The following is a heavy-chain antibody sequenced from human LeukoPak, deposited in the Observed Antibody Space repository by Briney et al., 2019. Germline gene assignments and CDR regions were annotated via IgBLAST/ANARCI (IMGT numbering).Heavy chain of an antibody. CDR3: ARMGYYDFWSGYPPPPHYNWFDP. V-gene: IGHV1-2*02. CDR1: GYTFTGYY. D-gene: IGHD3-3*01. J-gene: IGHJ5*02. Sequence: ASVKVSCKASGYTFTGYYMHWVRQAPGQGLEWMGWINPNSGGTNYAQKLQGGVTMTTDTSTSTAYMELRSLRSDDTAVYYCARMGYYDFWSGYPPPPHYNWFDPWGQGTLVTVSS. CDR2: INPNSGGT.